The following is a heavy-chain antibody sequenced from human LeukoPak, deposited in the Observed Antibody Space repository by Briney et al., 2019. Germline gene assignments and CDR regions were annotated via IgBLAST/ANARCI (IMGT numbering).Heavy chain of an antibody. J-gene: IGHJ4*02. CDR3: AKHPRHSPFFSAVDY. D-gene: IGHD6-13*01. CDR2: ISGSGGST. Sequence: PGGSLRLSCAASGFIFSSYGMSWVRQAPGKGLEWVSAISGSGGSTYYADSVKGRFTISRDNSKNTLYLQMNSLRAEDTAVYYCAKHPRHSPFFSAVDYWGQGTLVTVSS. CDR1: GFIFSSYG. V-gene: IGHV3-23*01.